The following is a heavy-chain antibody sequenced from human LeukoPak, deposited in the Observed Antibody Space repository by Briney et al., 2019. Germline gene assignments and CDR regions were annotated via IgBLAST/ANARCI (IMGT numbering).Heavy chain of an antibody. V-gene: IGHV1-18*01. J-gene: IGHJ4*02. D-gene: IGHD1-26*01. CDR2: INCDNGDT. Sequence: ASVNVSCKADGYTFSDYGISWVRQAPGQGLAWMGWINCDNGDTHYAQEVQGRVTMTADKSTRTAYIELRDLRFDDTAIYYCATQWELRHWGQGTLVTVSS. CDR3: ATQWELRH. CDR1: GYTFSDYG.